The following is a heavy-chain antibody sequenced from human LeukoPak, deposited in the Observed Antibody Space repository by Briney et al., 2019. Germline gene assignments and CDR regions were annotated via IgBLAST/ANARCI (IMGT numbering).Heavy chain of an antibody. V-gene: IGHV3-33*01. Sequence: SLXLSCAXSGFTXSXHGMHWVRQAPGXGLEWVAVIWYDGSNKYYADSVKGRFTISRDNSKNTLYLQMNSLRAEDTAVYYCAREGGDSSGYDAYWGQGTLVTVSS. CDR1: GFTXSXHG. J-gene: IGHJ4*02. CDR2: IWYDGSNK. CDR3: AREGGDSSGYDAY. D-gene: IGHD3-22*01.